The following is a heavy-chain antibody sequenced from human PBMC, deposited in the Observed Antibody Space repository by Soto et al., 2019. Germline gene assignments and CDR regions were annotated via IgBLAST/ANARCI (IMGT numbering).Heavy chain of an antibody. CDR3: AKAGHYDILTQNYYYSYMDV. V-gene: IGHV3-23*01. J-gene: IGHJ6*03. CDR1: GFTFSSYA. CDR2: ISGSGGST. Sequence: EVQLLESGGGLVQPGGSLRLSCAASGFTFSSYAMSWVRQAPGKGLEWVSAISGSGGSTYYADSVKGRFTISRDNSKNTLYLQMNSLRAEDTAVYYCAKAGHYDILTQNYYYSYMDVWGQGTPVTVSS. D-gene: IGHD3-9*01.